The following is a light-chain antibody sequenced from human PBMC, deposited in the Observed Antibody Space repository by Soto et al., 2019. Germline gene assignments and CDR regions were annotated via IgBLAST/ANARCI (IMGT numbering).Light chain of an antibody. V-gene: IGKV1-5*01. CDR1: QSISSW. CDR3: QQYNSYSPAT. Sequence: DIQMSQSPSTLSASVGDRVTITCGASQSISSWLAWYQQKPGKAPKLLIFDASTLESGVPSRFSGRGSETEFTLTISSLQPDDFATYYCQQYNSYSPATFGQGTKVDIK. CDR2: DAS. J-gene: IGKJ1*01.